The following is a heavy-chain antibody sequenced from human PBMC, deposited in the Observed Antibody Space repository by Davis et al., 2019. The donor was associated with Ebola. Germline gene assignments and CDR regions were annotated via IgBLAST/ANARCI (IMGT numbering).Heavy chain of an antibody. CDR3: VGDIPYTSSENWFDP. Sequence: PGGSLRLSCAASGFTFSSYWMHWVRQAPGKGLVWVSRINSGGSSINYADSVKGRFTISRDSAKNTLYLQMNGLIVEDTAVYYCVGDIPYTSSENWFDPWGQGTLVTVSS. CDR1: GFTFSSYW. CDR2: INSGGSSI. D-gene: IGHD2-21*01. J-gene: IGHJ5*02. V-gene: IGHV3-74*01.